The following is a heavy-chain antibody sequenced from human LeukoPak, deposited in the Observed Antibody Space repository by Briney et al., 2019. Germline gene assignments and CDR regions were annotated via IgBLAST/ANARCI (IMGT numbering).Heavy chain of an antibody. D-gene: IGHD3-10*01. V-gene: IGHV4-30-4*01. J-gene: IGHJ3*02. Sequence: SQTLSLTCTVSGGSVSRGDYYWMCIRQPPGKGREGRGYIYYSGGTYYNPSLKLRVTISVDTSKNQFSLTLSSVTAADTAVYYCARATGLGESGAFDIWGQGTMVTVSS. CDR2: IYYSGGT. CDR3: ARATGLGESGAFDI. CDR1: GGSVSRGDYY.